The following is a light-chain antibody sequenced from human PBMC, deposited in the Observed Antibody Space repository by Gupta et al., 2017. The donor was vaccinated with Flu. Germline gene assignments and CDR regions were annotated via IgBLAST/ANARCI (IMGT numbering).Light chain of an antibody. J-gene: IGKJ4*01. Sequence: QTATINWKSSQSVLYRSNNDNYLACHQPQPGQPPKLLSYWASTRESGVPDRFSGSGSGTDFTLTISSLQAEDVAGYYCQQNDWTPITFGGGTKVEIK. CDR3: QQNDWTPIT. V-gene: IGKV4-1*01. CDR1: QSVLYRSNNDNY. CDR2: WAS.